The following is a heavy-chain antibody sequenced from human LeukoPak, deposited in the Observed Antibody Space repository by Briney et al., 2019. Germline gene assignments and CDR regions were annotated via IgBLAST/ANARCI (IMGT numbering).Heavy chain of an antibody. J-gene: IGHJ6*02. Sequence: PGGSLRLSCAASGFTFRDYNMNWVRQAPGKGLEWVSYITDSGSTIHYADSVNGRFTISRDNAKNSLYLQMNSLRAEDSAVYYCARSIGLTGGGVDVWGRGTTVTVYS. CDR2: ITDSGSTI. V-gene: IGHV3-11*01. D-gene: IGHD3-9*01. CDR1: GFTFRDYN. CDR3: ARSIGLTGGGVDV.